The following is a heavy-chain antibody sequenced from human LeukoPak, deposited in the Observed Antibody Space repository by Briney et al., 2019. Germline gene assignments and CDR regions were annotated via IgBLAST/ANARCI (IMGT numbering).Heavy chain of an antibody. CDR3: ARVVISSGCFDY. CDR1: GFTYSSYT. CDR2: ISSSSGYI. D-gene: IGHD6-25*01. V-gene: IGHV3-21*01. Sequence: GGSLRLSCAASGFTYSSYTMDWVRQAPGKGLEWVSSISSSSGYIYYADSVKGRFTISRDNAKNSLYLQMDSLGAEDTAVYYCARVVISSGCFDYWGQGTLVTVSS. J-gene: IGHJ4*02.